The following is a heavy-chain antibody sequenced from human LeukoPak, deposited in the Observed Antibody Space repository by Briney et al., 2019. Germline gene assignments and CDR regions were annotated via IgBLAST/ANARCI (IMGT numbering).Heavy chain of an antibody. D-gene: IGHD3-10*01. J-gene: IGHJ2*01. CDR2: IYYSGST. CDR1: GGSISSGDYY. Sequence: SQTLSLTCTVSGGSISSGDYYWRWIRQPPGKGLEWIGYIYYSGSTYYNPSLKSRVTISVDTSKNQFSLKLSSVTAADMAVYYCARGERYYGSGSYSSWYFDLWGRGTLVTVSS. V-gene: IGHV4-30-4*01. CDR3: ARGERYYGSGSYSSWYFDL.